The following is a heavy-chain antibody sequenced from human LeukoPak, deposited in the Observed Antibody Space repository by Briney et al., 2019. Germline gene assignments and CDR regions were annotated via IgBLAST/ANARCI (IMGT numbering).Heavy chain of an antibody. D-gene: IGHD1-26*01. CDR3: ANRFSGSRHTEDY. V-gene: IGHV4-39*07. CDR2: IYYSGST. J-gene: IGHJ4*02. Sequence: SETLSLTCTVSGGSISSSSYYWGWIRQPPGTGLEWIGSIYYSGSTYYNPSLKSRVTISVDTSKNQFSLKLSSVTAADTAVYYCANRFSGSRHTEDYWGQGTLVTVSS. CDR1: GGSISSSSYY.